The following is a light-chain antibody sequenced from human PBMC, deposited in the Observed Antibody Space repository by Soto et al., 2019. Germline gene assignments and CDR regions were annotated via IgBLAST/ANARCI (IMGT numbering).Light chain of an antibody. CDR3: QQYYRVPQLT. Sequence: DIVMTQSPDSLAVSLGERATINCKSSQSLFYSSNNKNYLAWYQQKTGQPPKLLISWAFTRESGVPDRFSGSGSGTDFTLTISSLQAEDVAVYYCQQYYRVPQLTFGGGTKVEIK. CDR2: WAF. V-gene: IGKV4-1*01. J-gene: IGKJ4*01. CDR1: QSLFYSSNNKNY.